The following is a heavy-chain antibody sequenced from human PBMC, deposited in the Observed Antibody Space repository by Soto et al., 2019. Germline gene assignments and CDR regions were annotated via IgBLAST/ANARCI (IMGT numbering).Heavy chain of an antibody. V-gene: IGHV3-74*01. CDR3: ENTSRPVGNY. D-gene: IGHD6-13*01. CDR1: GFTFRNYW. J-gene: IGHJ4*02. CDR2: IKSDGSGT. Sequence: GGSLRLSCAASGFTFRNYWMHWVRQAPGKGLVWVSRIKSDGSGTSYADSVKGRFTISRDNAKNTLYLHMNSLRAEDTAAYYCENTSRPVGNYWGQGIPVTVSS.